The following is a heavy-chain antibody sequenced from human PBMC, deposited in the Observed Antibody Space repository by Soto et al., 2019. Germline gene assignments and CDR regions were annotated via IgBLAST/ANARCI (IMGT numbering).Heavy chain of an antibody. CDR1: GGTFSSYA. CDR2: IIPIFGTA. J-gene: IGHJ4*02. D-gene: IGHD6-13*01. CDR3: AREGLDSSSWPYFDY. Sequence: SVKVSCKASGGTFSSYAISWVRQAPGQGLEWMGGIIPIFGTANYAQKFQGRVTITADESTSTAYMELSSLRSEDTAVYYCAREGLDSSSWPYFDYWGQGTLVTVSS. V-gene: IGHV1-69*13.